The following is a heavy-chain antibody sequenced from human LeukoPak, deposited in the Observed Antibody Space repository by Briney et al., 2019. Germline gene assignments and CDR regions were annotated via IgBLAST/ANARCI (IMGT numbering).Heavy chain of an antibody. Sequence: GGSLRLSCARSGFSFSLVAMSSVRHPPGGRVEWGAAISVSGANTYSADSVKGRLSISREHPKNTAYLQMNSLRAEDTAIYYFTREAHTNSGYYSPVPAGYWGEGTLVTVSS. CDR2: ISVSGANT. V-gene: IGHV3-23*01. CDR3: TREAHTNSGYYSPVPAGY. J-gene: IGHJ4*02. D-gene: IGHD5-12*01. CDR1: GFSFSLVA.